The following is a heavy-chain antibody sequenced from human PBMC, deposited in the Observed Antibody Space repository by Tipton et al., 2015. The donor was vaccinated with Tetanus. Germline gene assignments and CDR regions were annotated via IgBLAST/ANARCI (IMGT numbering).Heavy chain of an antibody. J-gene: IGHJ3*01. D-gene: IGHD2-15*01. CDR3: VRDGGAPGTSGGREAFLDV. CDR2: VSYDGGNK. Sequence: SLRLSCVVSGFTFSSFSLHWVRQAPGKGLEWVALVSYDGGNKYYADSVKGRFTISRDNSMRTLSLQMDSLRSDDTAVYYCVRDGGAPGTSGGREAFLDVGGQGKLVPV. CDR1: GFTFSSFS. V-gene: IGHV3-30-3*01.